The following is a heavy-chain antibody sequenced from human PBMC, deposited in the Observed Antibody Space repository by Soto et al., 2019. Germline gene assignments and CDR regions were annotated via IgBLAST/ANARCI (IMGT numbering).Heavy chain of an antibody. D-gene: IGHD3-22*01. V-gene: IGHV3-30-3*01. CDR3: ARRNYYDGAVYFNDAFDI. CDR2: ISYDGSSK. J-gene: IGHJ3*02. Sequence: QVQLVESGGGVVQPGRSLRLSCAASGFTFRTYAMHWVRQAPGKGLEWMAVISYDGSSKTYADSVKGRFTISRDNSEKTLYLQMNSLRPEDTAVYYCARRNYYDGAVYFNDAFDIWGQGTMVTVSS. CDR1: GFTFRTYA.